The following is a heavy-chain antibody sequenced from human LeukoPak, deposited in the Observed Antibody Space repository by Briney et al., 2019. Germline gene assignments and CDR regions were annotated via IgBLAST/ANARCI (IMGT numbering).Heavy chain of an antibody. CDR3: AKGSLTGYTLIDY. D-gene: IGHD3-9*01. Sequence: GGSLRLSCAASGFTFSNYAINWVRQAPGRGLEWVAIISFDAIQKYYADSVKGRFTISRDNSKNTLYLQMNSLRAEDTAVYYCAKGSLTGYTLIDYWGQGTLVTVSS. V-gene: IGHV3-30*04. J-gene: IGHJ4*02. CDR2: ISFDAIQK. CDR1: GFTFSNYA.